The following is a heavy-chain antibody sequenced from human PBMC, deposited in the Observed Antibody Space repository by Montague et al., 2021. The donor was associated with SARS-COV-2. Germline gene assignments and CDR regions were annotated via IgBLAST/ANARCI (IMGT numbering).Heavy chain of an antibody. CDR3: ARGRGFDWLGLDAYYFDY. CDR2: THYSGST. V-gene: IGHV4-59*01. J-gene: IGHJ4*02. D-gene: IGHD3-9*01. Sequence: SETLSLTCTVSGASMSSDYWTWIRQPPGKGLEWIGCTHYSGSTDYNPSLKSRVTISVDTSTTQFSLRLTSMSAADTAVYYCARGRGFDWLGLDAYYFDYWGQGALVAVSS. CDR1: GASMSSDY.